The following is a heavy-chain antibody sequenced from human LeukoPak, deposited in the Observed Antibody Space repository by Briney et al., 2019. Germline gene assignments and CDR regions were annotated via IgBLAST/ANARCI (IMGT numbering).Heavy chain of an antibody. CDR1: GYTFTSYG. J-gene: IGHJ3*02. Sequence: ASVNVSCKASGYTFTSYGISWVRQAPGQGLEWMGWISAYNGNTNYAQKLQGRVTMTTDTSTSTAYMELSSLRSEDTAVYYCASHYYDSSGYYYGPGAFDIWGQATMVTISS. CDR2: ISAYNGNT. V-gene: IGHV1-18*01. CDR3: ASHYYDSSGYYYGPGAFDI. D-gene: IGHD3-22*01.